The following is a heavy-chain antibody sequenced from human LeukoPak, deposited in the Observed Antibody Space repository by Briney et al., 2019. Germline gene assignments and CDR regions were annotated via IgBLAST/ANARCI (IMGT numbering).Heavy chain of an antibody. J-gene: IGHJ3*02. CDR3: ARDGLVVAGTRRAFDI. Sequence: QAGGSLRLSCAGSRFTFSSYSMNWVRQAPGKGLEWVSYINSGSSTIYYADSVKGRFTISRDNAKNSLYLQMNSLRGEDTAVYYCARDGLVVAGTRRAFDIWGQGTMVTVSS. CDR2: INSGSSTI. V-gene: IGHV3-48*01. D-gene: IGHD6-19*01. CDR1: RFTFSSYS.